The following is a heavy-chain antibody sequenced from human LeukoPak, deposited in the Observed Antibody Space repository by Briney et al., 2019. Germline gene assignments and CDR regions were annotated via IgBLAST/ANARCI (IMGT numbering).Heavy chain of an antibody. CDR3: ARPYTSGYRGAFDI. CDR1: GDSISSNSYY. Sequence: PSETLSLTCTVSGDSISSNSYYWGWICQPPGKGLEWIGSIHYSGSAYYNPSLKSRVTMSLDTSKNQFSLKLSSVTAADTAVYYCARPYTSGYRGAFDIWGQGTMVTVSS. J-gene: IGHJ3*02. D-gene: IGHD6-19*01. CDR2: IHYSGSA. V-gene: IGHV4-39*07.